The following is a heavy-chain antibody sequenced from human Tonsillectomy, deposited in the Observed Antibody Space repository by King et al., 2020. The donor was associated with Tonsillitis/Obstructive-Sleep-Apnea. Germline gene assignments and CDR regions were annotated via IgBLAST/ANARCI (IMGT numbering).Heavy chain of an antibody. Sequence: QLVQSGAEVKKPGDSVKVSCKASGYTFTNYGITWVRQAPGQGLEWMGWISNYNKNTHYAQNLQGKVTMTTDTSTSTAYMELRSLRSDDTAVYYFARDGDFCVDYWGRGTLVTVSS. V-gene: IGHV1-18*01. J-gene: IGHJ4*02. D-gene: IGHD3-3*01. CDR1: GYTFTNYG. CDR3: ARDGDFCVDY. CDR2: ISNYNKNT.